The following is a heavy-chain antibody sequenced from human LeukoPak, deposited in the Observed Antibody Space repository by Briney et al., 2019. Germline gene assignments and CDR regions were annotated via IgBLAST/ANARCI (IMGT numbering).Heavy chain of an antibody. D-gene: IGHD3-3*01. Sequence: ASVKVSCKASGGTFANYAFSWVRQAPGQGLEWMGGFIPLLGTANYAQEFQGRVTITADESTSTAYMELSSLRSEDTAVYYCARGDQPATYDFWSGYPGYYMDVWGKGTTVTVSS. CDR3: ARGDQPATYDFWSGYPGYYMDV. CDR2: FIPLLGTA. V-gene: IGHV1-69*13. J-gene: IGHJ6*03. CDR1: GGTFANYA.